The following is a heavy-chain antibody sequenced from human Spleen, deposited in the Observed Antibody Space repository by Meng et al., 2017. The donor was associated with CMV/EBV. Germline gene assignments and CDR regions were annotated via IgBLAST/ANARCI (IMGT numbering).Heavy chain of an antibody. Sequence: LTFSTSAMHWVRQTPGKGLEWVAVISYDAIDTYYSDSVKGRFTISRDNSESTVYLQMNSLRLEDTAVYYCVRPFRKYQLLYNWFDSWGQGTPVTVSS. CDR2: ISYDAIDT. CDR3: VRPFRKYQLLYNWFDS. CDR1: LTFSTSA. D-gene: IGHD2-2*01. J-gene: IGHJ5*01. V-gene: IGHV3-30-3*01.